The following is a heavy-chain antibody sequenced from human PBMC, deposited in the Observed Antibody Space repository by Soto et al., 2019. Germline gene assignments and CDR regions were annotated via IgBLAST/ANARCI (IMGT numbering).Heavy chain of an antibody. CDR1: GYTFTSYG. V-gene: IGHV1-18*01. CDR2: ISAYNGNT. D-gene: IGHD3-22*01. CDR3: ARDLYIDYYDSSGYWFDY. J-gene: IGHJ4*02. Sequence: ASVKVSCKASGYTFTSYGISWVRQAPGQGLEWMGWISAYNGNTNYAQKLQGRVTMTTDTSTSTAYMELSSLRSEDTAVYYCARDLYIDYYDSSGYWFDYTGQPTLVTVSS.